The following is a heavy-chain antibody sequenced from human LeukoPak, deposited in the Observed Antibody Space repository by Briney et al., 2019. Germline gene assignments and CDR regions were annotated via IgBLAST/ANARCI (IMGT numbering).Heavy chain of an antibody. CDR2: INLSGSAQ. Sequence: GGSLRLSCSASGFAFSAYWMNWVRQAPGKGPEWVANINLSGSAQYYVDSVKGRCTISRDNAKSSLYLQMDSLRVEDTAVYYCAAWGLHNYWGQGTLVTVSS. CDR1: GFAFSAYW. D-gene: IGHD7-27*01. CDR3: AAWGLHNY. J-gene: IGHJ4*02. V-gene: IGHV3-7*01.